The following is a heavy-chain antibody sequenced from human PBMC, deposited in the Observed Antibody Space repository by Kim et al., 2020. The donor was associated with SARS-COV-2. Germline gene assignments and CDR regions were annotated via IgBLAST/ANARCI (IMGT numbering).Heavy chain of an antibody. CDR1: GGSISSSSYY. D-gene: IGHD6-19*01. V-gene: IGHV4-39*01. Sequence: SETLSLTCTVSGGSISSSSYYWGWIRQPPGKGLEWIGSIYYSGSTYYNPSLKSRVTISVDTSKNQFSLKLSSVTAADTAVYYCAKPRYSSGWWWGDEQDVDVWGQGTTVTVSS. CDR2: IYYSGST. J-gene: IGHJ6*02. CDR3: AKPRYSSGWWWGDEQDVDV.